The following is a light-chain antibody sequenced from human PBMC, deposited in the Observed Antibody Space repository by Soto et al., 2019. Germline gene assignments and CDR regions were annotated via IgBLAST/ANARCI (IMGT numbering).Light chain of an antibody. V-gene: IGKV1-5*01. CDR1: QSISTW. CDR2: DAS. Sequence: DIQMTQSPSTLSASVGDTVTITCRASQSISTWMAWYQQKPGKAPKLLIFDASTLQGGVPSRFSGSASGTEFTLTISSLQPDDFATYYCQHYDGYPYTFGQGTKVEI. CDR3: QHYDGYPYT. J-gene: IGKJ2*01.